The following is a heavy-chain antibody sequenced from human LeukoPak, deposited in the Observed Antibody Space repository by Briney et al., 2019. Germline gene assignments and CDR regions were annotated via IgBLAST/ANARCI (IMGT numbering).Heavy chain of an antibody. CDR2: IYHSGST. V-gene: IGHV4-38-2*02. J-gene: IGHJ1*01. CDR3: AREGYDSSGRSFQH. CDR1: GYSIRSGYY. D-gene: IGHD3-22*01. Sequence: PSETLSLTCTVSGYSIRSGYYWGWIRQPPGKGLEWIGSIYHSGSTYYNPSLKSRVTISVDTSKNQFSLKLSSVTAADTAVYYCAREGYDSSGRSFQHWGQGTLVTVSS.